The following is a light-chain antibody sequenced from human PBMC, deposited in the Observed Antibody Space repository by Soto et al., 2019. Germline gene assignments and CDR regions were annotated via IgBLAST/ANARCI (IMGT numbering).Light chain of an antibody. J-gene: IGLJ2*01. V-gene: IGLV3-21*04. CDR1: NIGSKS. CDR3: QVWDSSRAFVV. CDR2: YDS. Sequence: SYELTRPPSVSVAPGKTARITCGGNNIGSKSVHWYQQKPGQAPVLVIYYDSDRPSGIPERFSGSNSGNTATLTISRVEAGDEADYYCQVWDSSRAFVVFGGGTKLTVL.